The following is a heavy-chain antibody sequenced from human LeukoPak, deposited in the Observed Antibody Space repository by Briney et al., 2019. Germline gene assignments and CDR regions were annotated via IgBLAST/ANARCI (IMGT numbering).Heavy chain of an antibody. CDR2: IYDSGST. Sequence: SETLSLTCTVSGGSISSYYWSWIRQPPGKGLEWIGYIYDSGSTNYNPSLKSRVTISVDTSKNQFSLKLSSVTAADTAVYYCARHLVGQLMVRGAPGDAFDIWGQGTVVTVSS. D-gene: IGHD3-10*01. J-gene: IGHJ3*02. CDR1: GGSISSYY. V-gene: IGHV4-59*08. CDR3: ARHLVGQLMVRGAPGDAFDI.